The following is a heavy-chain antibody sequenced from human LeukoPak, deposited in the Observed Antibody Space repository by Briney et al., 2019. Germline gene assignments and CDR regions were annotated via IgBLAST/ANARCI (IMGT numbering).Heavy chain of an antibody. J-gene: IGHJ4*02. CDR2: IWYDGSNK. D-gene: IGHD3-22*01. V-gene: IGHV3-33*06. CDR3: AKATTAIVVDNFFDY. CDR1: GFTFSSYG. Sequence: GGSLRLSCAASGFTFSSYGMHWVRQAPGKGLEWVAVIWYDGSNKYYADSVKGRFTISRDNSKNTLHLQMNSLRAEDTALCYCAKATTAIVVDNFFDYWGQGTLVSVSS.